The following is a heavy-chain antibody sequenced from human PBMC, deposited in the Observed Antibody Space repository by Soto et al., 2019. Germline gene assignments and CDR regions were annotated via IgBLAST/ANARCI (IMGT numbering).Heavy chain of an antibody. CDR1: GGSISTYY. Sequence: QVQLRESGPGLVKPSDTLSLICTVSGGSISTYYWSWIRQPPGKGLEWIASVYYNGFTNYNPSLMSRVTMSVDTFRNHFSLRLNSVTAADTAMYYCARVSYDLVYYFDFWGQGTLVTVSS. D-gene: IGHD3-16*01. J-gene: IGHJ4*02. V-gene: IGHV4-59*07. CDR3: ARVSYDLVYYFDF. CDR2: VYYNGFT.